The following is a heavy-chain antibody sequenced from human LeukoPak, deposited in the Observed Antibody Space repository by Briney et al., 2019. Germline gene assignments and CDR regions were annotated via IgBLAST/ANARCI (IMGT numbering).Heavy chain of an antibody. CDR3: ARGAFDI. J-gene: IGHJ3*02. CDR1: GGSISSYY. Sequence: SETLSLTCTVSGGSISSYYWSWIRQPPGKGLEWIGYIYYSGSTNYNPSLKSRVTISVDTSKNQFSLKLSSVTAADTAVYYCARGAFDIWGQGTMVTVSS. V-gene: IGHV4-59*08. CDR2: IYYSGST.